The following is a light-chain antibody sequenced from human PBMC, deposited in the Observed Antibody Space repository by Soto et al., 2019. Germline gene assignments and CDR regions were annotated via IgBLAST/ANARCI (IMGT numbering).Light chain of an antibody. J-gene: IGKJ1*01. CDR2: DAS. Sequence: DIQMTQSPSTLSASVGDRVTITCRASQSISDWLAWYQQKPGKAPKLLIYDASSLQSGVPSRFSGSGSGTEFTLTISSLQADDFATYYCQQYHTYWTFRQGTKVDI. CDR1: QSISDW. CDR3: QQYHTYWT. V-gene: IGKV1-5*01.